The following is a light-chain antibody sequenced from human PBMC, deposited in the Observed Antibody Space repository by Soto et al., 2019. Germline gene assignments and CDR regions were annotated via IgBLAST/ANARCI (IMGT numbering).Light chain of an antibody. J-gene: IGLJ2*01. Sequence: QSALTQPPSASGSPGQSVTISCTGTSSDVGGYNYVSWYQQHPGKAPKLMISQVSKRPSGVPDRFSGSKSGNTASLTVSGLPAEDEADYYCRSFAGNNNMVFGGGTKLTVL. CDR1: SSDVGGYNY. CDR3: RSFAGNNNMV. CDR2: QVS. V-gene: IGLV2-8*01.